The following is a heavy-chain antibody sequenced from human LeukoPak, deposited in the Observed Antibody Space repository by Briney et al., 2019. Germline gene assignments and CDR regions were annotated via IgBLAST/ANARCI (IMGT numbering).Heavy chain of an antibody. V-gene: IGHV3-21*01. J-gene: IGHJ6*03. CDR2: ITSSGSYI. CDR3: ARHPYSGSYSDYYYYYMDV. Sequence: GGSLRLSCAASAFSFSNYNMNWVRQAPGKGLEWVSSITSSGSYIYYADSVKGRFTISRDNAKNSLYLQLNSLRAEDTAVYYCARHPYSGSYSDYYYYYMDVWGKGTTVTVSS. D-gene: IGHD1-26*01. CDR1: AFSFSNYN.